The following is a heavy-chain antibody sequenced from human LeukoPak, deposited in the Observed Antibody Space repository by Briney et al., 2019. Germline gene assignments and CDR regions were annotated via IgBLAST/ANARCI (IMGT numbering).Heavy chain of an antibody. CDR2: IYSSGST. CDR1: GGSISSSSYY. D-gene: IGHD3-3*01. Sequence: SETLSLTCTVSGGSISSSSYYWGWIRQPPGKGLEWIGSIYSSGSTYYNPSLKSRVTISVDTSKNQFSLKLSSVTAADTAVYYCARRMLRFLEWYPENWFDPWGQGTLVTVSS. CDR3: ARRMLRFLEWYPENWFDP. J-gene: IGHJ5*02. V-gene: IGHV4-39*07.